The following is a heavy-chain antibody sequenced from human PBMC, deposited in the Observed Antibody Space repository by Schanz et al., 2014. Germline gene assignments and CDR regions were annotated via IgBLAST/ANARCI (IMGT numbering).Heavy chain of an antibody. V-gene: IGHV3-9*01. Sequence: EEQLLESGGGLVQPGGSLRLSCAASGFRFDDYAMHWVRQAPGKGLEWVSGMSWNAGSLGYGDSVKGRFTISRDNAKNSLYLQMNSLRAEDTALYYCARDSGSSSWYPSDYWGQGTLVTVSS. CDR1: GFRFDDYA. D-gene: IGHD6-13*01. CDR2: MSWNAGSL. J-gene: IGHJ4*02. CDR3: ARDSGSSSWYPSDY.